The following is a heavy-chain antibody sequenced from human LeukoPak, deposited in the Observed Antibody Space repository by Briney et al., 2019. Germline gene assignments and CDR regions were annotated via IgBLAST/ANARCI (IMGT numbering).Heavy chain of an antibody. D-gene: IGHD6-6*01. CDR3: ARDTTEYSSSRVLDY. CDR1: GGSITNYY. V-gene: IGHV4-59*01. Sequence: SETLSLTCTVSGGSITNYYWSWIRQPPGKGLEWIGYIYYSGSTNYNPSLKSRVTISVDTSKNQFSLKLSSVTAADTAVYYCARDTTEYSSSRVLDYWGQGTLVTVSS. J-gene: IGHJ4*02. CDR2: IYYSGST.